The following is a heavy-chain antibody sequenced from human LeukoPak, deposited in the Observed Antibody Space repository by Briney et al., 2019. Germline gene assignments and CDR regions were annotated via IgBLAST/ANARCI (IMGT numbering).Heavy chain of an antibody. CDR3: AKDGDDILTGYSNWFDP. J-gene: IGHJ5*02. CDR2: IQSDGSNK. D-gene: IGHD3-9*01. CDR1: GFTFSSYG. Sequence: GGSLRLSCAASGFTFSSYGIHWVRQAPGKGLEWVTFIQSDGSNKYYADSVKGRFTISRDNSKNTLYLQMNSLRAEDTALYYCAKDGDDILTGYSNWFDPWGQGTLVTVSS. V-gene: IGHV3-30*02.